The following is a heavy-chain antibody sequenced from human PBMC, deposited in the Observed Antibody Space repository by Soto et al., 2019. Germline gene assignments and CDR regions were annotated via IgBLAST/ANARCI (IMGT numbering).Heavy chain of an antibody. CDR2: ISAYNGNT. Sequence: ASVKVSCKASGYTFTSYGISWVRQAPGQGLEWMGWISAYNGNTNYAQKLQGRVTMTTDTSTSTAYMELRSLRSDDTAGYYCARSPPIYSSSAGYYYYYYMDVWGKGTTVTVSS. V-gene: IGHV1-18*01. CDR3: ARSPPIYSSSAGYYYYYYMDV. D-gene: IGHD6-13*01. J-gene: IGHJ6*03. CDR1: GYTFTSYG.